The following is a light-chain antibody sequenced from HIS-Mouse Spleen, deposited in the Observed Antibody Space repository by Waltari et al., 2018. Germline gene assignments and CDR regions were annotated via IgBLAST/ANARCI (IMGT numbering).Light chain of an antibody. CDR1: SSAVGSYTL. V-gene: IGLV2-23*01. CDR3: CSYAGSSSWV. J-gene: IGLJ3*02. CDR2: EGS. Sequence: QSALTQPAPVSGSPGQSITISCTGTSSAVGSYTLVSWYQQPPGKAPKLMIYEGSKRPSGVSNRFSGSKSGNTASLTISGLQAEDEADYYCCSYAGSSSWVFGGGTKLTVL.